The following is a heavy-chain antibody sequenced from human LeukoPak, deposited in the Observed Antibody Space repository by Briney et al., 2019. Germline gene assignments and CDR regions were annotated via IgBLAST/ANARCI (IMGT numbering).Heavy chain of an antibody. CDR1: GFTFSNAY. V-gene: IGHV4-34*01. CDR2: INHSGST. J-gene: IGHJ5*02. D-gene: IGHD2-8*01. Sequence: PGGSLRLSCAASGFTFSNAYMNWVRQPPGKGLEWIGEINHSGSTNYNPSLKSRVTISVDTSKNQFSLKLSSVTAADTAVYYCARAWYASWFDPWGQGTLVTVSS. CDR3: ARAWYASWFDP.